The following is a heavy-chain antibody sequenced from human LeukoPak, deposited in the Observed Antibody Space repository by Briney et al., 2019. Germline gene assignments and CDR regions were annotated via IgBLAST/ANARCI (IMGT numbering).Heavy chain of an antibody. CDR3: AREFGAAAGTSYYYYYMDV. CDR1: GGSISSRNW. CDR2: IYHSGST. V-gene: IGHV4-4*02. J-gene: IGHJ6*03. Sequence: PSGTLSLTRAVSGGSISSRNWWSWVRQPPGKGLEWIGEIYHSGSTNYNQSLKSRVTISVDKSKNQFSLKLSSVTAADTAVYYCAREFGAAAGTSYYYYYMDVWGKGTTVTVSS. D-gene: IGHD6-13*01.